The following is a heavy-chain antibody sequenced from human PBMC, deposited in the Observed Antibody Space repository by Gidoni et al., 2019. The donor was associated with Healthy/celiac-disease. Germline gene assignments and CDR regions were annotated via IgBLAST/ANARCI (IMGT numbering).Heavy chain of an antibody. D-gene: IGHD6-13*01. CDR3: ARIPLAIAAAGTGWFDP. CDR2: ISSSSSYR. CDR1: GFTFSSYS. V-gene: IGHV3-21*01. Sequence: GFTFSSYSMNWVRQAPGKGLEWVSSISSSSSYRYYADSVKGRFTISRYNAKNSLYLQMNSLRAEDTAVYYCARIPLAIAAAGTGWFDPWGQGTLVTVSS. J-gene: IGHJ5*02.